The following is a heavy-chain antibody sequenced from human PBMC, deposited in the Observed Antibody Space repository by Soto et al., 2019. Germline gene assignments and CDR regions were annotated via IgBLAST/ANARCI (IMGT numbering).Heavy chain of an antibody. CDR1: GFTFSSYA. V-gene: IGHV3-23*01. CDR2: ISGSGGST. D-gene: IGHD3-3*01. Sequence: PGGSLRLSCAASGFTFSSYAMSWVRQAPGKGLEWVSAISGSGGSTYYADSVKGRFTISRDNSKNTLYLQMNSLRAEDTAVYYCARDSPVLRFLEWLLGYFDYWGQGTL. CDR3: ARDSPVLRFLEWLLGYFDY. J-gene: IGHJ4*02.